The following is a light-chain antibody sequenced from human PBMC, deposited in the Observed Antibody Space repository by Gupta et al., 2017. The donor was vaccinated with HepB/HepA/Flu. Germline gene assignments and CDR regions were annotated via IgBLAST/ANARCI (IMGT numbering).Light chain of an antibody. V-gene: IGKV4-1*01. CDR2: WSS. CDR1: MSVVSTANNRNY. Sequence: IVLTQSPGVLAVSLGERASLNCKSSMSVVSTANNRNYLAWYQHKTGQPPRLLLYWSSTRESGVPDSFSGSGSGANFTLIINDRQAEDVAIYYWQQYYSTPTFGQGTKVEIK. CDR3: QQYYSTPT. J-gene: IGKJ1*01.